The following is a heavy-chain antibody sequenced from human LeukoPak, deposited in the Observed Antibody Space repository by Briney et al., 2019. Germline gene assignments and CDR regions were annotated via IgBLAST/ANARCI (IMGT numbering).Heavy chain of an antibody. CDR2: IVYSGNA. J-gene: IGHJ5*02. V-gene: IGHV4-59*01. Sequence: SETLSLTCTVSGGSISTYYWSWIRQPPGKGLQWIGHIVYSGNANYNPSLESRVTISVDTSKNQFSLKLSSVTAADTAVYYCARDSHDWNYSGFDPWGQGTLVTVSS. CDR3: ARDSHDWNYSGFDP. CDR1: GGSISTYY. D-gene: IGHD1-7*01.